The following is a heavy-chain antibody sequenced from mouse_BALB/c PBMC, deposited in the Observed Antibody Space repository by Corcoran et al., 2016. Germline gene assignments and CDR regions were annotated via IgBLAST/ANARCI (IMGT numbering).Heavy chain of an antibody. V-gene: IGHV1-4*01. J-gene: IGHJ2*01. CDR3: ARSPIGTFDY. CDR1: GYTFTTYW. CDR2: INPTTGYT. D-gene: IGHD4-1*02. Sequence: QVQLQQSGAELAIPGASVKMSCRASGYTFTTYWIHWVKQRPGQGLEWIGYINPTTGYTDFNQKFKDKATLTTDRSSSTAYMQLSSLTSEDSAVYYCARSPIGTFDYWGQGTTLTVSS.